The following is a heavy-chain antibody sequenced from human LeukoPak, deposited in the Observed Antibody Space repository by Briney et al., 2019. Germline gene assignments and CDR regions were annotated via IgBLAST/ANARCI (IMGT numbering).Heavy chain of an antibody. D-gene: IGHD2-15*01. CDR1: GNTLSYYY. CDR2: INPNSGGT. CDR3: ASRIRRIDGLHD. Sequence: ASVKVSCKASGNTLSYYYLHWVRQAPGQGLEWMGWINPNSGGTNYAQKFQGRVTMTRDRSIGTAYMELSSLRSDDTAVYYCASRIRRIDGLHDWGQGTLVTVSS. J-gene: IGHJ4*02. V-gene: IGHV1-2*02.